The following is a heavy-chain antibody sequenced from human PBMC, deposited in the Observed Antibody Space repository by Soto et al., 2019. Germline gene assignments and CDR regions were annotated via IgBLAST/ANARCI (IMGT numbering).Heavy chain of an antibody. J-gene: IGHJ4*02. V-gene: IGHV3-30-3*01. CDR3: AREYSSSHLMGFDY. Sequence: QVQLVESGGGVVQPGRSLRLSCAASGFTFSSYAMHWVRQAPVKGLEWVAVISYDGSNKYYADSVKGRFTISRDNSKITLYLQMNSLRAEDTAVYYCAREYSSSHLMGFDYGGQGTLVTVSS. D-gene: IGHD6-6*01. CDR2: ISYDGSNK. CDR1: GFTFSSYA.